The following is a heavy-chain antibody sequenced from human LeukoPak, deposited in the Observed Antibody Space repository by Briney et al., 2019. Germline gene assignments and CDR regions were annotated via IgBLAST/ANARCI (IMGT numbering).Heavy chain of an antibody. CDR2: IKQDGSEK. D-gene: IGHD1-26*01. CDR1: GFTSSSYW. Sequence: GGSLRLSCAASGFTSSSYWMSWVRQAPGKGLEWVANIKQDGSEKYYVDSVKGRFTISRDNAKNSLYLQMNSLRAEDTAVYYCARERYSGSYYYYYYMDVWGKGTTVTVSS. V-gene: IGHV3-7*01. CDR3: ARERYSGSYYYYYYMDV. J-gene: IGHJ6*03.